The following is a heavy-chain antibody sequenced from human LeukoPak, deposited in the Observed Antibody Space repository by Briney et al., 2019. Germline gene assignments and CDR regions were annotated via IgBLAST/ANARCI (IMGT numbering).Heavy chain of an antibody. Sequence: SETLALTCVVYGGSFSDYYWTWVRQPPGKGLEWIGEINHSGATKYNPSLKSRVTISIHTSNNQFSLKLNSVTAADTAVYYCARGEGTLAGRRWPYSFYYYVNVWGKGTTVTVSS. CDR3: ARGEGTLAGRRWPYSFYYYVNV. V-gene: IGHV4-34*01. CDR2: INHSGAT. CDR1: GGSFSDYY. D-gene: IGHD6-19*01. J-gene: IGHJ6*03.